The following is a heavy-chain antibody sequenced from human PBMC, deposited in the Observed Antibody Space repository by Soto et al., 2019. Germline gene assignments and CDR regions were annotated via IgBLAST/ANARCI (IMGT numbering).Heavy chain of an antibody. Sequence: SETLSLTCAVYGGSFSGYYWSWIRQPPGKGLEWIGEINHSGSTNYNPSLKSRVTISVDTSKNQFSLKLSSVTAADTAVYYCARLRQDYWGQGTLVTVSS. CDR2: INHSGST. V-gene: IGHV4-34*01. J-gene: IGHJ4*02. CDR3: ARLRQDY. CDR1: GGSFSGYY.